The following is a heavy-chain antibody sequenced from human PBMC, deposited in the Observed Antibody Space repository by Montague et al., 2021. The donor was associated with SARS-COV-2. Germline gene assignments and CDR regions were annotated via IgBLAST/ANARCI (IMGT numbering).Heavy chain of an antibody. D-gene: IGHD6-13*01. Sequence: SLRLSCAASGFTFSSYGMHWVRQAPGKGLEWVAVIWYDGSNKYYADSVKGRFTISRDNSKNTLYLQMNSLRAEDTAVYCCARDRVRAAAGTRYYFDYWGQGTLVTVSS. V-gene: IGHV3-33*01. CDR2: IWYDGSNK. J-gene: IGHJ4*02. CDR3: ARDRVRAAAGTRYYFDY. CDR1: GFTFSSYG.